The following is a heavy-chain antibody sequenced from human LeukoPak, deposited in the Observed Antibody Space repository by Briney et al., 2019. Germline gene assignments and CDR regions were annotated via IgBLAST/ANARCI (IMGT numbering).Heavy chain of an antibody. V-gene: IGHV1-2*06. CDR1: GYTFTGHY. CDR2: INPNSGGT. J-gene: IGHJ4*02. D-gene: IGHD5-18*01. Sequence: ASVMVSCKASGYTFTGHYMHWVRQAPGQGLEWVGRINPNSGGTNYAQKFQGRVTMTRDTSVSTAYMELSRLTFDDTAVYYCARKDLSGYSSLDYWGQGTLVTVSS. CDR3: ARKDLSGYSSLDY.